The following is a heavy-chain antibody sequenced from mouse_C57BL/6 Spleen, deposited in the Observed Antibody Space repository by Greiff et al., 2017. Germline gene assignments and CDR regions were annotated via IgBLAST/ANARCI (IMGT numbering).Heavy chain of an antibody. CDR2: IDPSDSYT. J-gene: IGHJ2*01. Sequence: QVQLQQPGAELVRPGTSVKLSCKASGYTFTSYWMHWVKQRPGQGLEWIGVIDPSDSYTNYNQKFKGKATLTADTSSSTAYMQLSSLTSEDAAVYYCARRGWDVRGGDYWGQGTTLTVSS. CDR1: GYTFTSYW. V-gene: IGHV1-59*01. D-gene: IGHD4-1*01. CDR3: ARRGWDVRGGDY.